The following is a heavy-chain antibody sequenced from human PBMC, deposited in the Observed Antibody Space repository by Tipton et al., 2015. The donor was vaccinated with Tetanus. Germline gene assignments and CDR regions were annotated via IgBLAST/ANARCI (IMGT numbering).Heavy chain of an antibody. CDR2: IYYSGST. D-gene: IGHD1-26*01. CDR3: ARDQARGARGWNYFDY. J-gene: IGHJ4*02. V-gene: IGHV4-31*03. Sequence: GLVKPSQTLSLTCTVSGGSISSGGYYWSWIRQHPGKGLEWIGDIYYSGSTYYNPSLKSRVTISVDTSKNQSSLKLNSVTAADTAVYYCARDQARGARGWNYFDYWGQGTLVTVSS. CDR1: GGSISSGGYY.